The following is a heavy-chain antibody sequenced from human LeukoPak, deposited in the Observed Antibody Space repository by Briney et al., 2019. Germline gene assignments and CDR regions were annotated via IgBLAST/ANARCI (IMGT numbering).Heavy chain of an antibody. CDR3: ARDGAHCGGDCLDY. CDR1: GASISSYW. CDR2: IYHSGNT. D-gene: IGHD2-21*02. V-gene: IGHV4-59*01. Sequence: PSETLSLTCTVSGASISSYWWSWIRQHPGKGLEWIGYIYHSGNTNYNPSLNSRVIISLDTSKNQLSLKLSSVTAADTAVYYCARDGAHCGGDCLDYWGQGALVTVSS. J-gene: IGHJ4*02.